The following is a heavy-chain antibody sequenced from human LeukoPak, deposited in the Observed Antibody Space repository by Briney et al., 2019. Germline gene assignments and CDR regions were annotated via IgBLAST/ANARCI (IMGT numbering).Heavy chain of an antibody. CDR2: IKQDGREK. CDR1: GFTFSSYW. CDR3: ARGPYSSGWYKGVDYFDY. J-gene: IGHJ4*02. V-gene: IGHV3-7*01. D-gene: IGHD6-19*01. Sequence: PGGSLRLSCAASGFTFSSYWMSWVRQAPGKGLEWVAKIKQDGREKYYVDSVKGRVTISRENAKNSLYLQMNRLRAGDTAVYYCARGPYSSGWYKGVDYFDYWGQGTLVIVSS.